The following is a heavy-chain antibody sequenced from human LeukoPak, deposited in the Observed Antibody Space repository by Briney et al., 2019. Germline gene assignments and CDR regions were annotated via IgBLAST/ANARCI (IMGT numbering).Heavy chain of an antibody. Sequence: GGSLRLSCAASGFTFSDYWMHWVRQAPGKGLVWVSRIDSPGTSTSYADSVKSRFTISRDNAKNTLYLQMNNLRAKDTAVYYCTRDRRYGGMDVWGQGTTVTVSS. CDR1: GFTFSDYW. CDR2: IDSPGTST. CDR3: TRDRRYGGMDV. D-gene: IGHD3-10*01. V-gene: IGHV3-74*01. J-gene: IGHJ6*02.